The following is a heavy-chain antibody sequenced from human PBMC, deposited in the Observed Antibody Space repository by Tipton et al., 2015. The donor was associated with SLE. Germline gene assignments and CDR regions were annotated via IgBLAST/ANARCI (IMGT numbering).Heavy chain of an antibody. Sequence: TLSLTCTVSGGSISSYSWNWIRQSAGKGLEWIGRIYATGSTNYNPSLRSRVSISVDVSRNQFSLTLNSVTAADTATYSCARETGTYYSTWFDSWGQGTLVTVSS. CDR3: ARETGTYYSTWFDS. D-gene: IGHD1-26*01. V-gene: IGHV4-4*07. J-gene: IGHJ5*01. CDR2: IYATGST. CDR1: GGSISSYS.